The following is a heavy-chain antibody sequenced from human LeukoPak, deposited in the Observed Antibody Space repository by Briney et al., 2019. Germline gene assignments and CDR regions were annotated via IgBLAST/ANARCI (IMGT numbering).Heavy chain of an antibody. Sequence: GGSLRLSCAASGFTVSSNYMSWVRQAPGKGLEWVSVIYSGGSTYYADSVKGRFTISRDNSKNTLYLQMNSLRAEDTAVYYCARVYYGSGSLYYYYYYMDVWGKGTTVTVSS. CDR3: ARVYYGSGSLYYYYYYMDV. J-gene: IGHJ6*03. D-gene: IGHD3-10*01. V-gene: IGHV3-53*01. CDR1: GFTVSSNY. CDR2: IYSGGST.